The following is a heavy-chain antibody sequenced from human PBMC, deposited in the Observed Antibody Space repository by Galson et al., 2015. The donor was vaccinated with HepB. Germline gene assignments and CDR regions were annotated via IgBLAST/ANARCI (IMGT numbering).Heavy chain of an antibody. D-gene: IGHD3-22*01. J-gene: IGHJ4*02. Sequence: SLRLSCAASGFTFSSYDMSWVRQAPGKGLEWVSAISGSGGSTYYADSVKGRFTISRDNSKNTLYLQMNSLRAEDTAVYYCAKVAYYDSSGYSTTDYWGQGTLVTVS. V-gene: IGHV3-23*01. CDR1: GFTFSSYD. CDR3: AKVAYYDSSGYSTTDY. CDR2: ISGSGGST.